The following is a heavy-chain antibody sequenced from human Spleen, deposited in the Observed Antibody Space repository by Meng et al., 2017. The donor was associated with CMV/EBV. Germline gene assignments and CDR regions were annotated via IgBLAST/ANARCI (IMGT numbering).Heavy chain of an antibody. CDR3: AGDVGYDFGMDV. CDR1: TFIFSTYN. CDR2: ISSSSTYI. J-gene: IGHJ6*02. V-gene: IGHV3-21*01. Sequence: GESLKISCAASTFIFSTYNMNWVRQAPGKGLEWVSSISSSSTYISYTDSVKGRFTISRDNAKKSLYLKMNSLRADDTAVYYCAGDVGYDFGMDVRGQGTTVTVSS. D-gene: IGHD5-12*01.